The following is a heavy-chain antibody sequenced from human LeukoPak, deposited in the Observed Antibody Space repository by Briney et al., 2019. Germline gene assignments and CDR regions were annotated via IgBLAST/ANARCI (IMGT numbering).Heavy chain of an antibody. V-gene: IGHV1-2*02. J-gene: IGHJ4*02. D-gene: IGHD6-19*01. CDR1: GYTFTGYY. Sequence: ASVKVSCKASGYTFTGYYMHWVRQAPGQGLEWMGWINPNSGGTNYAQKFQGRVTMTRDTSISTAYMELSRLRSDDTAAHYCARDAVDIAVAGTFDYWGQGTLVTVSS. CDR2: INPNSGGT. CDR3: ARDAVDIAVAGTFDY.